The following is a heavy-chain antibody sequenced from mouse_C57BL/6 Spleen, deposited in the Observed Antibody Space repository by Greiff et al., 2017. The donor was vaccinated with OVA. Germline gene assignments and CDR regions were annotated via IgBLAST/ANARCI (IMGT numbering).Heavy chain of an antibody. CDR2: IHPNSGST. CDR1: GYTFTSYW. CDR3: ASSTYYGNLGYFDY. Sequence: QVQLQQPGAELVKPGASVKLSCKASGYTFTSYWMHWVKQRPGQGLEWIGMIHPNSGSTNYNEKFKSKATLTVDKSSSTAYMQLISLTSEDSAVYYCASSTYYGNLGYFDYWGQGTTLTVSS. J-gene: IGHJ2*01. D-gene: IGHD2-10*01. V-gene: IGHV1-64*01.